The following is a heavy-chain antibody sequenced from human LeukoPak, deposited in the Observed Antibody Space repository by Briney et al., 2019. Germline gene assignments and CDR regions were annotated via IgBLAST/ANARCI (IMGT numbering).Heavy chain of an antibody. CDR1: GGSISSYY. CDR2: IYYSGST. Sequence: PSETLSLTCTVSGGSISSYYWSWIRQPPGKGLEWIGYIYYSGSTNYNPSLKSRVTISVDTSNNQFSLKLSSVTAADTAVYYCARVKSSSSEIDYWGQGTLVTVSP. V-gene: IGHV4-59*01. D-gene: IGHD6-6*01. CDR3: ARVKSSSSEIDY. J-gene: IGHJ4*02.